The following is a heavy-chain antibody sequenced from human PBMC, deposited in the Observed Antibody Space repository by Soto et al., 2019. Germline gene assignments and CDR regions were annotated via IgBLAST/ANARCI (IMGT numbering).Heavy chain of an antibody. CDR2: IYYSGST. V-gene: IGHV4-31*03. CDR3: ATTRGDFWSGYYLNENWFDP. D-gene: IGHD3-3*01. CDR1: GGSISSGGYY. Sequence: SETLSLTCTVSGGSISSGGYYWSWIRQHPGKGLEWIGYIYYSGSTYYNPSLKSRVTVSVDTSKNQFSLKLSSVTAADTAVYYCATTRGDFWSGYYLNENWFDPWGQGTLVTVSS. J-gene: IGHJ5*02.